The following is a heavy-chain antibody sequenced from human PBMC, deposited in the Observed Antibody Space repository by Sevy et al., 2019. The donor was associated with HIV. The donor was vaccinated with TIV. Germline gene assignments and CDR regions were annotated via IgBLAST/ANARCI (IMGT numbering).Heavy chain of an antibody. CDR1: GGSFSGYY. Sequence: SETLSLTCAVYGGSFSGYYWSWIRQPPGKGLEWIGEINHSGSTNYNPALKSRVTISVDTSKNQFSLMLSSVTAADTAVYYCARGEGDLTIWGQGTLVTVSS. V-gene: IGHV4-34*01. D-gene: IGHD3-3*01. J-gene: IGHJ4*02. CDR2: INHSGST. CDR3: ARGEGDLTI.